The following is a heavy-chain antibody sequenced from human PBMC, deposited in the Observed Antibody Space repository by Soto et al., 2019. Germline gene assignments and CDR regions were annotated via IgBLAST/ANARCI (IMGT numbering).Heavy chain of an antibody. Sequence: GESLKISCKVSGDSFTSFWIGWVRQMPGKGLEWLGVIYPGDSETRYSPSFQGQVTISADKSISTAYLQWSSLKASDTAIYYCARQHPLEISAWYYWGPATLLTVYS. D-gene: IGHD6-19*01. V-gene: IGHV5-51*01. J-gene: IGHJ4*02. CDR3: ARQHPLEISAWYY. CDR2: IYPGDSET. CDR1: GDSFTSFW.